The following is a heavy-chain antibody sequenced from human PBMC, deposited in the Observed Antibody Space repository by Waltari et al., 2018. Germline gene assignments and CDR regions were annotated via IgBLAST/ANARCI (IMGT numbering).Heavy chain of an antibody. CDR1: GYDFTTNY. Sequence: QVHLVQSAAEMKKPGASVKVSCRTSGYDFTTNYINWVRQAPGQGLEWMGLINPSGGRTTYAQAFQDRVTVTMDASTKTVYMELSNLRSEDTAFYYCARENSGSTSEFDFWGQGTLVTVSS. J-gene: IGHJ5*01. V-gene: IGHV1-46*03. CDR3: ARENSGSTSEFDF. CDR2: INPSGGRT. D-gene: IGHD6-6*01.